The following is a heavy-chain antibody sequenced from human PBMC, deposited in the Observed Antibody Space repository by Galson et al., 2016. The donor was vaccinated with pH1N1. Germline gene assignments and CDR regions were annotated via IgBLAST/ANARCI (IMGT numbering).Heavy chain of an antibody. J-gene: IGHJ4*02. D-gene: IGHD6-19*01. V-gene: IGHV3-7*01. CDR3: ARAPYTTGWYPEYDY. CDR2: IYQDGSEK. Sequence: SLRLSCAASGFMFSRYWMTWVRQAPGKGLEWVANIYQDGSEKYYVESVKGRFTISRDNAENSVHLQMNSLTAEDTAVYYCARAPYTTGWYPEYDYWGQGTLVAVSS. CDR1: GFMFSRYW.